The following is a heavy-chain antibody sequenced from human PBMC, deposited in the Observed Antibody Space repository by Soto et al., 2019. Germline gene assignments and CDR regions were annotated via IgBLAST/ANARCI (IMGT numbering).Heavy chain of an antibody. CDR3: AKGDLLTGVAHFDY. Sequence: GGSLRLSCAASGFTFSNYAMSCVRQAPGKGLQWVSTISGSGASTYYGDSVKGRFTLSRDNSENTLFLQMDSLRAEDTAVYYCAKGDLLTGVAHFDYWGQGTLVTVSS. V-gene: IGHV3-23*01. J-gene: IGHJ4*02. CDR2: ISGSGAST. D-gene: IGHD7-27*01. CDR1: GFTFSNYA.